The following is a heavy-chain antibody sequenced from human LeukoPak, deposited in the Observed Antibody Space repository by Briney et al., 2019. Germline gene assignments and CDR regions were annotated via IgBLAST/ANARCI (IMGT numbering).Heavy chain of an antibody. D-gene: IGHD3-10*02. V-gene: IGHV3-21*01. CDR1: GFTFRIYG. CDR2: ISDTSDI. J-gene: IGHJ4*02. Sequence: PGGSLSLSCAASGFTFRIYGMNWVRQAPGKGLEWVSSISDTSDISYANSLKGRFTASRDTAKTSEFLQMSSLRLEDTAVYYSAEDRGARVRGLAWGQGKLVSVSS. CDR3: AEDRGARVRGLA.